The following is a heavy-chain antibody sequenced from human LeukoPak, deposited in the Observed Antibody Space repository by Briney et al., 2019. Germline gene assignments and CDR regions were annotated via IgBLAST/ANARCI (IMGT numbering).Heavy chain of an antibody. V-gene: IGHV3-7*01. D-gene: IGHD3-16*01. CDR1: GFTFSSYW. CDR3: TRDFVRLGFAHYFEY. CDR2: IEPDGSEK. Sequence: GGSLRLSCAASGFTFSSYWMSWVRQAPGKGLEWVANIEPDGSEKYYVGSVKGRFTISRDNAKNSLYLQMNSLRAEDTAVYYCTRDFVRLGFAHYFEYWGQGTLV. J-gene: IGHJ4*02.